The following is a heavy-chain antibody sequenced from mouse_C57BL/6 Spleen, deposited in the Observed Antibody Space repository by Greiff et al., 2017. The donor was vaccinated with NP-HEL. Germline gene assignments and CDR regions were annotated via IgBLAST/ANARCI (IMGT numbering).Heavy chain of an antibody. CDR2: INPSTGGT. J-gene: IGHJ4*01. CDR1: GYSFTGYY. Sequence: VQLKQSGPELVKPGASVKISCKASGYSFTGYYMNWVKQSPEKSLEWIGEINPSTGGTTYNQKFKAKATLTVDKSFSTAYMQLKSLTSEDSAVYYCARRGYGSSSYYAMDYWGQGTSVTVSS. D-gene: IGHD1-1*01. V-gene: IGHV1-42*01. CDR3: ARRGYGSSSYYAMDY.